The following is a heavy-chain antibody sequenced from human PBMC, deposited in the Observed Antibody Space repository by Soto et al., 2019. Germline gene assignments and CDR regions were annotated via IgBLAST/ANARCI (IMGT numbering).Heavy chain of an antibody. CDR1: GLTFSTYG. D-gene: IGHD2-21*01. CDR2: IWYDGNNK. V-gene: IGHV3-33*01. CDR3: ARGLHSLFDY. J-gene: IGHJ4*02. Sequence: QVQLVESGGGVVQPGGSLRLSCAASGLTFSTYGMHWVRQAPGKGLEWVAVIWYDGNNKYYADSVKGRFTISRDNSNNTLYVQMTSLRAEDTAVYYCARGLHSLFDYWGQGTLVTVSS.